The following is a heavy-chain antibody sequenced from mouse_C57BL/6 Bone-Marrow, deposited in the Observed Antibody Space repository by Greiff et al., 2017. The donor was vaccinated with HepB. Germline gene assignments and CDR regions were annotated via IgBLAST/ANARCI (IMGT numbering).Heavy chain of an antibody. CDR1: GYTFTSYL. V-gene: IGHV1-64*01. Sequence: QVQLQQPGAELVKPGASVKLSCKASGYTFTSYLMHWVKQRPGQGLEWIGMIHPNSGSTNYNEKFKSKATLTVDKSSSTAYMQLSSLTSEDSAVYYCARWRRVDFDYWGQGTTLTVSS. J-gene: IGHJ2*01. CDR3: ARWRRVDFDY. CDR2: IHPNSGST.